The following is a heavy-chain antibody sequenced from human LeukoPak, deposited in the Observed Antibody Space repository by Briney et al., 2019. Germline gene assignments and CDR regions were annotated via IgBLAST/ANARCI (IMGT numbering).Heavy chain of an antibody. V-gene: IGHV3-53*01. CDR2: IYDSGTT. Sequence: GGSLRLSCAASGITVSNNYMSWVRQAPEKGPEWVSIIYDSGTTYYADSVKGRFTISRDNSKNTLYLQMNNLRAEDTAVYYCERWHTTDNNYYYDYWGQGTLVTVSS. CDR1: GITVSNNY. J-gene: IGHJ4*02. CDR3: ERWHTTDNNYYYDY. D-gene: IGHD3-10*01.